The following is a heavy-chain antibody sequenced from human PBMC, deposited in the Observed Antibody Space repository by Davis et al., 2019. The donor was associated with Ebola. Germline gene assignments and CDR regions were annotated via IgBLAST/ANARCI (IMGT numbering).Heavy chain of an antibody. D-gene: IGHD3-22*01. V-gene: IGHV4-59*01. CDR3: ARGARYYYDSSGYYYDYYYGMDV. CDR2: IYYSGST. CDR1: GGSISSYY. J-gene: IGHJ6*02. Sequence: SETLSLTCTVSGGSISSYYWSWIRQPPGKGLEWIGYIYYSGSTNYNPSPKSRVTISVDTSKNQFSLKLSSVTAADTAVYYCARGARYYYDSSGYYYDYYYGMDVWGQGTTVTVSS.